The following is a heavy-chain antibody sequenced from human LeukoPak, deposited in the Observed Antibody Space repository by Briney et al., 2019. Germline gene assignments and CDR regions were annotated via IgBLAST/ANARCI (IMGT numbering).Heavy chain of an antibody. D-gene: IGHD3-3*01. V-gene: IGHV4-34*01. CDR2: INHSGST. CDR3: ARGAPMYYDFWSGSLGPAYGMDV. J-gene: IGHJ6*02. Sequence: SETLSLTCAVYGGSFSGYYWSWIRQPPGKGLEWIGEINHSGSTNYNPSLKSRVTISVDTSKNQFSPKLSSVTAADTAVYYCARGAPMYYDFWSGSLGPAYGMDVWGQGTTVTVSS. CDR1: GGSFSGYY.